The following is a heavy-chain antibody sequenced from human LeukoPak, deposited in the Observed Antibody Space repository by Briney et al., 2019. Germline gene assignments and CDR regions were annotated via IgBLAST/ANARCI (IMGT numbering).Heavy chain of an antibody. CDR2: INPNSGDT. CDR1: GYTFTGYY. D-gene: IGHD4-17*01. J-gene: IGHJ2*01. Sequence: VASVKVSCKASGYTFTGYYMHWVRQAPGQGLEWMGWINPNSGDTKYAQKFQGRVAMTRDTSIGTAYMELSSLRSDDTAFYYCVRALSTVATWLYLWGRGTLVTVSS. CDR3: VRALSTVATWLYL. V-gene: IGHV1-2*02.